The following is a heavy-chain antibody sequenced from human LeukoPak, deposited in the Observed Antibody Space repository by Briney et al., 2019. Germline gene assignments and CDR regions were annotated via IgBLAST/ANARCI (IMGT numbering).Heavy chain of an antibody. CDR3: ARYHSASYSNAFDV. V-gene: IGHV3-7*03. J-gene: IGHJ3*01. CDR1: GFTFSSYW. Sequence: GGSLRLSCAASGFTFSSYWMSWVRQAPGKGLEWVANIKQDGSEKYYVDSVKGRFTISRDNAKNSLYLQMNSLRAEDTAVYYCARYHSASYSNAFDVWGQGTMVIVSS. CDR2: IKQDGSEK. D-gene: IGHD1-26*01.